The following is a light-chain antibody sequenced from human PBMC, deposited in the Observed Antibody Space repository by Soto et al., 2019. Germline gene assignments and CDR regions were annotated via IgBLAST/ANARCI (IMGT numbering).Light chain of an antibody. CDR1: QSISNY. CDR3: QQSCSSPRT. CDR2: DAS. V-gene: IGKV1-39*01. J-gene: IGKJ1*01. Sequence: IQMTQSPSSLSASVGDRVTITCRASQSISNYLTWYQQKPGKAPKLLIYDASSWPSGVPARFSGSGSGTDFTLTISRLQPEDFATYYCQQSCSSPRTFGQGTKVEIK.